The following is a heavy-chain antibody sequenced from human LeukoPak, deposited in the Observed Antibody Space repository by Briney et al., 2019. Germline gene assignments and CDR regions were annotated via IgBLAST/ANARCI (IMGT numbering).Heavy chain of an antibody. D-gene: IGHD2-2*01. CDR1: GGSISSYY. CDR2: IYYSGST. V-gene: IGHV4-59*04. J-gene: IGHJ4*02. CDR3: ASGYCSSTRDY. Sequence: SETLSLTCTVSGGSISSYYWSWIRQPPGKGLEWIGYIYYSGSTYYNPSLKSRVTISVDTSKNQFSLKLSSVTAADTAVYYCASGYCSSTRDYWGQGTLVTVSS.